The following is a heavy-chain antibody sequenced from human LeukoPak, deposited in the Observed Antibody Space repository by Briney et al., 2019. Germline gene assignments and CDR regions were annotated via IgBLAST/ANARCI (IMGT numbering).Heavy chain of an antibody. Sequence: GGSLRLSCAASGFTFSSYGMRWVPQAPGKGLEWGSAISGSGASTYYADSVKGRFTISRDNSKTTLYLQMNSLRAEDTAVYYCAKADDTPDYWGEGTLVTVSS. D-gene: IGHD3-22*01. V-gene: IGHV3-23*01. J-gene: IGHJ4*02. CDR1: GFTFSSYG. CDR2: ISGSGAST. CDR3: AKADDTPDY.